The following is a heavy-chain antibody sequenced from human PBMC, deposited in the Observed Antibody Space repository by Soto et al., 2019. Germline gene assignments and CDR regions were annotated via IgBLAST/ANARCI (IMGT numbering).Heavy chain of an antibody. CDR3: ARGFYSSSWFNNWFDP. CDR2: INNSGSS. Sequence: PSETLSLTCAVYGGSFSGYYWSWIRQPPGKGLEWIGEINNSGSSNYNPSLKSRVTISVDTSKDQFSLKLSSVPAADTAVYYCARGFYSSSWFNNWFDPWGQGTLVT. V-gene: IGHV4-34*01. CDR1: GGSFSGYY. J-gene: IGHJ5*02. D-gene: IGHD6-13*01.